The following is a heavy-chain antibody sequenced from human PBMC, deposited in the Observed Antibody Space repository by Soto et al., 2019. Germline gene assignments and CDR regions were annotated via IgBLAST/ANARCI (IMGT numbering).Heavy chain of an antibody. D-gene: IGHD2-15*01. CDR3: AKDDRAQRRIYYYYGMDV. J-gene: IGHJ6*02. V-gene: IGHV3-23*01. CDR1: GFTFSSYA. Sequence: PGGSLRLSCAASGFTFSSYAMSWVRQAPGKGLEWVSAISGSGGSTYYADSVKGRFTISRDNSKNTLYLQMNSLRAEDTAVYYCAKDDRAQRRIYYYYGMDVWGQGTTVTVSS. CDR2: ISGSGGST.